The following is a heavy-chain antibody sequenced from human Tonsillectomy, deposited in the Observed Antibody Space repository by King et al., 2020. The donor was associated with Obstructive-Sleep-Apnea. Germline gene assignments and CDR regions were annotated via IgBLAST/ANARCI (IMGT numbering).Heavy chain of an antibody. V-gene: IGHV3-9*01. CDR3: AKGGYSSSWS. Sequence: LQLVESGGGLVQPGRSLRLSCAASGFTFDDYAMHWVRQAPGKGLEWVSCISWNSGSIEYADSVKGRLTISRDNAKNSLYLQMNSLRPEDTALYYCAKGGYSSSWSWGQGTLVTVSS. CDR2: ISWNSGSI. J-gene: IGHJ4*02. D-gene: IGHD6-13*01. CDR1: GFTFDDYA.